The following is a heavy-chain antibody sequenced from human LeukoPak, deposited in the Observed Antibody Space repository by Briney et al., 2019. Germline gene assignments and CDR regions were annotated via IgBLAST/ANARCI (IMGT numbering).Heavy chain of an antibody. CDR1: GGSISSGGYY. D-gene: IGHD2-15*01. CDR2: IYYSGST. V-gene: IGHV4-31*03. Sequence: PSETLSLTCTVSGGSISSGGYYWSWIRQHPGKGLEWIGYIYYSGSTYYNPSLKSRVTISVDTSKNQFSLKLSSVTAADTAVYYCARDRSYCSGGSCYYYYYGMDVWGKGATVTVSS. CDR3: ARDRSYCSGGSCYYYYYGMDV. J-gene: IGHJ6*04.